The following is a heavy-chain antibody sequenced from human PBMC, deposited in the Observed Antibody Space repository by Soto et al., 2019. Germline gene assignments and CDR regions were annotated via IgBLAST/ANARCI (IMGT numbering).Heavy chain of an antibody. J-gene: IGHJ4*02. Sequence: GGSLRLSCAASGFTFSSYAMSWVRQAPGKGLEWVSAISGSGGSTYYADSVKGRFTISRDNSKNTLYLQMNSLRAEDTAVYYCAKVSMETYCGGDCYFSFDYWGQGTLVTVSS. D-gene: IGHD2-21*02. CDR3: AKVSMETYCGGDCYFSFDY. V-gene: IGHV3-23*01. CDR1: GFTFSSYA. CDR2: ISGSGGST.